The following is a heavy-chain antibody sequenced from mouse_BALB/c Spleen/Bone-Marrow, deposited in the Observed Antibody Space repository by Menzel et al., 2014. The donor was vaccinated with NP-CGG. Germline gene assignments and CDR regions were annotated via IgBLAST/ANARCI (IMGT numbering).Heavy chain of an antibody. CDR3: ARYGNYFDY. D-gene: IGHD2-1*01. CDR1: GYSFTGYN. J-gene: IGHJ2*01. CDR2: IDPYSGTT. V-gene: IGHV1-39*01. Sequence: EVKVVESGPDLEKPGASVKISCKASGYSFTGYNMNWVKQSNGKSLEWIGNIDPYSGTTNYNQKFKGKATLTVDKSSSTAYMQLKSLTSEDSAVYYCARYGNYFDYWGQGTTLTVSS.